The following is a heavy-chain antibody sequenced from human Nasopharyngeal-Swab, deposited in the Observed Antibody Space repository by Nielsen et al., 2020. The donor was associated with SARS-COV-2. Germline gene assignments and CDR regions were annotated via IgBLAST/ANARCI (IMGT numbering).Heavy chain of an antibody. J-gene: IGHJ4*02. D-gene: IGHD3-10*01. CDR1: GYTFTTYD. Sequence: ASVKVSCKASGYTFTTYDITWVRQAPGQGLEWMGWSSPTNGNTNYALNFQGRLTMTADTSTNTAYMELRSLRYDDTAVYYCARDPGAATLDYWGQGSLVTVSS. V-gene: IGHV1-18*04. CDR2: SSPTNGNT. CDR3: ARDPGAATLDY.